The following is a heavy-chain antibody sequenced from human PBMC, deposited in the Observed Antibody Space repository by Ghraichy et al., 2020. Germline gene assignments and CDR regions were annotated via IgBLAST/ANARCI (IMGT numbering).Heavy chain of an antibody. CDR3: ARGNSHNYYDSSGYFRPFDY. J-gene: IGHJ4*02. D-gene: IGHD3-22*01. CDR2: INHSGST. V-gene: IGHV4-34*01. CDR1: GGSFSGYY. Sequence: GSLRLSCAVYGGSFSGYYWSWIRQPPGKGLEWIGEINHSGSTNYNPSLKSRVTISVDTSKNQFSLKLSSVTAADTAVYYCARGNSHNYYDSSGYFRPFDYWGQGTLVTVSS.